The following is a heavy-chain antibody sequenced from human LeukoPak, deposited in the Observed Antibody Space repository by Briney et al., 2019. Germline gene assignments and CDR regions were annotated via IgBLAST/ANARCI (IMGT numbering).Heavy chain of an antibody. J-gene: IGHJ6*03. CDR1: GFTFSSYW. D-gene: IGHD3-10*01. CDR2: IKQDGSEK. CDR3: ARVDYGSGSYGYYYYYYYMDV. Sequence: GGSLRLSCAASGFTFSSYWMSWVRQAPGKGLEWVANIKQDGSEKYYVDSVKGRFTISRDNAENSLYLQMNSLRAEDTAVYYCARVDYGSGSYGYYYYYYYMDVWGKGTTVTISS. V-gene: IGHV3-7*01.